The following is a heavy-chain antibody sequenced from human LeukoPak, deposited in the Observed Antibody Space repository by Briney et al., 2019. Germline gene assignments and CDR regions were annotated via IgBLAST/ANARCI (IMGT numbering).Heavy chain of an antibody. J-gene: IGHJ3*02. CDR2: ISGSGGST. CDR3: ARSGGSGPDAFDI. D-gene: IGHD1-26*01. V-gene: IGHV3-23*01. CDR1: GFTSSSCA. Sequence: PGGSLRLSCAASGFTSSSCAMSWVRQAPGKGLEWVSGISGSGGSTYYADSVKGRFTIPRDNSKNTLYLQMNSLRAEDTAVYYCARSGGSGPDAFDIWGQGTVVTVSA.